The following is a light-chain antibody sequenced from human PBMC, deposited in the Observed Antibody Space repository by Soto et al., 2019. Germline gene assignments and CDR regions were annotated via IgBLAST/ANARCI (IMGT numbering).Light chain of an antibody. Sequence: GDRVTITCRASQSIKSWLAWYQQKPGTAPKLLIYDASTLESGVPSRFSGSGSGTEFTLTISSLQPDDVATFYSQQYDDYPLTFGAGTKVEIK. V-gene: IGKV1-5*01. J-gene: IGKJ4*01. CDR2: DAS. CDR1: QSIKSW. CDR3: QQYDDYPLT.